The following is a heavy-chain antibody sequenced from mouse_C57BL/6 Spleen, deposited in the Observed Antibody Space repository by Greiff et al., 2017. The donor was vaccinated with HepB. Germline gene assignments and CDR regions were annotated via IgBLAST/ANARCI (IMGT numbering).Heavy chain of an antibody. CDR3: ARGAITTGAMDY. V-gene: IGHV1-76*01. CDR2: IYPGSGNT. CDR1: GYTFTDYY. J-gene: IGHJ4*01. D-gene: IGHD1-1*01. Sequence: QVQLQQSGAELVRPGASVKLSCKASGYTFTDYYINWVKQRPGQGLEWIARIYPGSGNTYYNEKFKGKATLTAEKSSSTAYMQLSSLTSEDSAVYFCARGAITTGAMDYWGQGTSVTVSS.